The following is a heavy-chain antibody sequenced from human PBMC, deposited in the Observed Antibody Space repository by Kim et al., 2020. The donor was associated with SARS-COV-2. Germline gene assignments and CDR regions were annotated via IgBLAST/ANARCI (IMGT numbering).Heavy chain of an antibody. CDR3: ARVGNRYYYFDY. D-gene: IGHD1-26*01. J-gene: IGHJ4*02. CDR1: GFTFSSYE. Sequence: GGSLRLSCAASGFTFSSYEMNWVRQAPGKGLEWVSYISSSGSTIYYADSVKGRFTISRDNAKNSLYLQMNSLRAEDTAVYYCARVGNRYYYFDYWGQGTLVTVSS. CDR2: ISSSGSTI. V-gene: IGHV3-48*03.